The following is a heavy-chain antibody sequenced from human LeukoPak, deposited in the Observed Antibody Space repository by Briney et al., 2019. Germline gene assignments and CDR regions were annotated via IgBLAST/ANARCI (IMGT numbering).Heavy chain of an antibody. Sequence: ASVKVSCKASGYTFTGYYMHWVRQAPGQGLEWMGWINPNSGGTNYAQKFQGRVTMTRDTSISTAYMELSRLRSDDTAVYYCARGALEWIQLWSDAFDIWGQGTMVTVSS. D-gene: IGHD5-18*01. CDR3: ARGALEWIQLWSDAFDI. CDR1: GYTFTGYY. J-gene: IGHJ3*02. CDR2: INPNSGGT. V-gene: IGHV1-2*02.